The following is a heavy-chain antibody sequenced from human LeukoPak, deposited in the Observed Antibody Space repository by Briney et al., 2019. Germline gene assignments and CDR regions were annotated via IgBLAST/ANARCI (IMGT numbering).Heavy chain of an antibody. CDR1: GGSFSGYY. V-gene: IGHV4-34*01. CDR3: ARVKGFYCSSTSCNDY. J-gene: IGHJ4*02. Sequence: PLETLSLTCAVYGGSFSGYYWSWIRQPPGKGLEWIGEINHSGSTNYNPSLKSRVTISVDTSKNQFSLKLSSVTAVDTAVYYCARVKGFYCSSTSCNDYWGQGTLVTVSS. D-gene: IGHD2-2*01. CDR2: INHSGST.